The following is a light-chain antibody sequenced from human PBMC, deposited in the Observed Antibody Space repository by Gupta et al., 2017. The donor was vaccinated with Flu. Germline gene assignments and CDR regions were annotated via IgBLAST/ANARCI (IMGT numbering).Light chain of an antibody. Sequence: DIQLTQSPSSLSASVGDRVTITCRGSQGISSYLNWYRQKPGKVPKLLIYSASKVQSGVPSRFSGCGSGTDFTLTIISRQPEDVANYYGQRKYNTFFTFGHGTNVDIK. CDR3: QRKYNTFFT. CDR1: QGISSY. J-gene: IGKJ3*01. V-gene: IGKV1-37*01. CDR2: SAS.